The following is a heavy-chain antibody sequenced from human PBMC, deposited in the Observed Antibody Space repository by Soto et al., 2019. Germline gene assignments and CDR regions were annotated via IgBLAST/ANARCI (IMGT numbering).Heavy chain of an antibody. CDR2: ISHNGVST. Sequence: GGSLRLSCLASGFTFSTYAMHWVRQAPGKGLEYVSSISHNGVSTYYTDSVKGRFTISRDNSKNTLFLQMTSLRVEDTAVYYCVKDRWVDYWGQGTLVIVSS. D-gene: IGHD6-13*01. V-gene: IGHV3-64D*06. J-gene: IGHJ4*02. CDR1: GFTFSTYA. CDR3: VKDRWVDY.